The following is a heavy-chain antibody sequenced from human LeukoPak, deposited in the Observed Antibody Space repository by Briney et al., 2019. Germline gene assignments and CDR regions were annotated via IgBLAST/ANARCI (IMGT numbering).Heavy chain of an antibody. J-gene: IGHJ6*02. CDR2: INWNGGST. Sequence: GGSLRLSCAASGFTFDDYGMSWVRQAPGKGLEWVSGINWNGGSTGCADSVKGRFTISRDNAKNSLYLQMNSLRAEDTALYHCARVHYYGSGSYSNGMDVWGQGTTVTVSS. D-gene: IGHD3-10*01. CDR3: ARVHYYGSGSYSNGMDV. CDR1: GFTFDDYG. V-gene: IGHV3-20*01.